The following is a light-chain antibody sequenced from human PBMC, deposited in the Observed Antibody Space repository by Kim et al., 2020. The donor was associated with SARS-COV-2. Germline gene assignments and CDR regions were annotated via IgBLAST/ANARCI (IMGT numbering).Light chain of an antibody. Sequence: DIQMTQSPSSLSASVGDRVTITCRASQGINSNLAWFQQKPGKAPKSLIYDASSLQSAVPSKFSGSGSGTDFTLTINSLQPEDFATYYCQQYKSYPLTFGGGTKVDIK. J-gene: IGKJ4*01. CDR1: QGINSN. V-gene: IGKV1-16*02. CDR3: QQYKSYPLT. CDR2: DAS.